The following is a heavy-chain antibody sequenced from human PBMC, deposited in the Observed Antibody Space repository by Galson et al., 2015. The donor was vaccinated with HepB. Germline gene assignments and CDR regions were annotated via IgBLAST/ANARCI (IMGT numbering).Heavy chain of an antibody. V-gene: IGHV3-48*02. CDR1: GFTFSNYN. CDR2: ISGTTDTK. D-gene: IGHD3/OR15-3a*01. Sequence: SLRLSCAASGFTFSNYNMNWVRQAPGKGLEWVSYISGTTDTKYYADSVRGRFTISSDNSRNSLYLQMDSLRDEDTGFYYCAKGDWKLFSLDPWGHGALVTLSS. CDR3: AKGDWKLFSLDP. J-gene: IGHJ5*02.